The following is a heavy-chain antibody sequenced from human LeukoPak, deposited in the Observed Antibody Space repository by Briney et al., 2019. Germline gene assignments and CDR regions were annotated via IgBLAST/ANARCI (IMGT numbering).Heavy chain of an antibody. D-gene: IGHD2-15*01. CDR2: ISGSGGST. V-gene: IGHV3-23*01. Sequence: GGSLRLSCAASGFTFSSYAVSWVRQAPGKGLEWVSAISGSGGSTYYADSVKGRFTISRDNSKNTLYLQMNSLRAEDTAVYYCAKVSTLQSLRSGGSCYGLDPWGQGTLVTVSS. CDR1: GFTFSSYA. J-gene: IGHJ5*02. CDR3: AKVSTLQSLRSGGSCYGLDP.